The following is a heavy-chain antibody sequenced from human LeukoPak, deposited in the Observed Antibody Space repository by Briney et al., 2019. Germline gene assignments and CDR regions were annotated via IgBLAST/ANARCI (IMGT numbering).Heavy chain of an antibody. Sequence: GASVKVSCKASGYTFTGYYMHWVRQAPGQGLEWMGWINPNSGGTNYAQKFQGRVTMTRDTSISTAYMELSRLRPDDTAVYYCARDPATVTTVLGPAFDIWGQGTMVTVSS. CDR3: ARDPATVTTVLGPAFDI. CDR2: INPNSGGT. D-gene: IGHD4-17*01. V-gene: IGHV1-2*02. J-gene: IGHJ3*02. CDR1: GYTFTGYY.